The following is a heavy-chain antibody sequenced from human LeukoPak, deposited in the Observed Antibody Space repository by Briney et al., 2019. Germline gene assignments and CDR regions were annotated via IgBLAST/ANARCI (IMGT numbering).Heavy chain of an antibody. J-gene: IGHJ4*02. CDR3: ARDLAGFDS. CDR2: IYTGGST. D-gene: IGHD6-13*01. V-gene: IGHV3-66*01. CDR1: GFTVSTDN. Sequence: GGSLRLSCAASGFTVSTDNMSWVRQAPGKGLEWVSVIYTGGSTSYADSVKGRFTISRDNSNNTVYLQMNSLRDEDTAVYFCARDLAGFDSWGQGTLVTVSS.